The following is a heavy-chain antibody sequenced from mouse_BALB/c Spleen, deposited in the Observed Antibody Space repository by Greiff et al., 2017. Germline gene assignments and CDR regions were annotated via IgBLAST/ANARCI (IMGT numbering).Heavy chain of an antibody. D-gene: IGHD2-2*01. J-gene: IGHJ4*01. CDR1: GFSLTGYG. V-gene: IGHV2-6-7*01. Sequence: QVQLKESGPGLVAPSQSLSITCTVSGFSLTGYGVNWVRQPPGKGLEWLGMIWGDGSTDYNSALKSRLSISKDNSKSQVFLKMNSLQTDDTARYYCARRNGLYYYAMDYWGQGTSVTVSS. CDR2: IWGDGST. CDR3: ARRNGLYYYAMDY.